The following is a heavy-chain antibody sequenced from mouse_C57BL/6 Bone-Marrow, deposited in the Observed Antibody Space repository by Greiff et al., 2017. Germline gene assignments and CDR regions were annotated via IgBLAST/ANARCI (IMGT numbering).Heavy chain of an antibody. D-gene: IGHD1-1*01. CDR1: GFSLSTSGMG. CDR2: IYWDDDK. J-gene: IGHJ2*01. CDR3: ARGRRGSTRFFFDY. Sequence: ESGPGILQSSQTLSLTCSFSGFSLSTSGMGVSWIRQPSGKGLEWLAHIYWDDDKRYNPSLKSRLTISKDTSRNQVFLKITSVDTADTATYYCARGRRGSTRFFFDYWGQGTTLTVSS. V-gene: IGHV8-12*01.